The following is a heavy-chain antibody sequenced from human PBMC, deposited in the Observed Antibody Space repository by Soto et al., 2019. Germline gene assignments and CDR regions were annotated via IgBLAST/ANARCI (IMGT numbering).Heavy chain of an antibody. CDR1: GDTFKNCV. J-gene: IGHJ6*02. CDR2: IIPLFGTT. Sequence: QVQVVQSGVEVRRPGSSVKVSCKASGDTFKNCVISWVRQAPGQGLAWMGGIIPLFGTTDFAQRFQGRLTITPDESTTTAYMELSRLRSDDTATYYCAAELGFGKLSVVWGQGTTVIVSS. V-gene: IGHV1-69*01. CDR3: AAELGFGKLSVV. D-gene: IGHD3-10*01.